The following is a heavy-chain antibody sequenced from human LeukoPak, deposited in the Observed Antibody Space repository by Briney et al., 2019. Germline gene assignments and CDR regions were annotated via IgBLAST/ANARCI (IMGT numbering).Heavy chain of an antibody. CDR3: ARRYSSSAVDY. CDR1: GGSISSDGYS. V-gene: IGHV4-31*03. J-gene: IGHJ4*02. CDR2: IYSSGST. D-gene: IGHD6-6*01. Sequence: SETLSLTCTVSGGSISSDGYSWSWIRQHPGKGLEWIAYIYSSGSTYYNPSLKSRVTISVDTSKNHFSLNLTSVTAMDTAVYYCARRYSSSAVDYWGQGTLVTVSS.